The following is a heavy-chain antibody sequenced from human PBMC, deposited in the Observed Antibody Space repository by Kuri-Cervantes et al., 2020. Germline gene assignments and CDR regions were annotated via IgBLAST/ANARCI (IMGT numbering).Heavy chain of an antibody. CDR2: IGTAGDT. V-gene: IGHV3-13*01. CDR1: GFTLSSYD. J-gene: IGHJ3*02. Sequence: ETLSLTCAASGFTLSSYDMHWVRQATGKGLEWVSAIGTAGDTYYPGSVKGRFSISRDNAKNTLYLQMNSLRAEDTAVYYCTRGGSSSPLTAFNMWGQGTMVTVSS. CDR3: TRGGSSSPLTAFNM. D-gene: IGHD6-13*01.